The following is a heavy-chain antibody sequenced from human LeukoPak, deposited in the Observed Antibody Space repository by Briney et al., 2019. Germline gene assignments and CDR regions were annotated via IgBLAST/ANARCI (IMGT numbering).Heavy chain of an antibody. CDR3: ARRVGSGWPVQH. CDR1: GYTFSSYD. D-gene: IGHD6-19*01. Sequence: ASVKVSCKASGYTFSSYDINWVRQATGQGLKWMGWMNPNSGNTGYAQKFQGRLNMTRNTSISTAYMELSSLRSEDTAVYYCARRVGSGWPVQHWGQGTLVTVSS. V-gene: IGHV1-8*01. CDR2: MNPNSGNT. J-gene: IGHJ1*01.